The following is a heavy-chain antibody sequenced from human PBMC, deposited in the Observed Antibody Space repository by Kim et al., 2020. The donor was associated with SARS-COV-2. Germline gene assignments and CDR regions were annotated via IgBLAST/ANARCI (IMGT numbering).Heavy chain of an antibody. CDR3: TREQEVRGVIINGPTDYYYGMDV. D-gene: IGHD3-10*01. J-gene: IGHJ6*02. CDR2: IRSKAYGGTT. Sequence: GGSLRLSCTASGFTFGDYAMSWFRQAPGKGLEWVGFIRSKAYGGTTEYAASVKGRFTISRDDSKSIAYLQMNSLKTEDTAVYYCTREQEVRGVIINGPTDYYYGMDVWGQGTTVTVSS. V-gene: IGHV3-49*03. CDR1: GFTFGDYA.